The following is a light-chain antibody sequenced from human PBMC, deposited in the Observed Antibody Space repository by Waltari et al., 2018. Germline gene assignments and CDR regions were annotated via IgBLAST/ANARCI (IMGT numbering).Light chain of an antibody. V-gene: IGLV2-11*01. Sequence: QSALTQPRSVSGSPGQSVTISCTGTSSDVGDYNYVSWYQQHPDKAPKLMIYDVTKRPSVVPDRFSGSKSGNTASLTSAGLQAEDEADYYCCSYAGSYSFVFGGGTKLTVL. CDR2: DVT. CDR3: CSYAGSYSFV. J-gene: IGLJ2*01. CDR1: SSDVGDYNY.